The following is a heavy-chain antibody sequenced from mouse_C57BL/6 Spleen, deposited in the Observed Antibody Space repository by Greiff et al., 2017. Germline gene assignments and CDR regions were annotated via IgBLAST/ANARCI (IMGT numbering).Heavy chain of an antibody. CDR3: ARRDGSPYAMDY. CDR1: GFTFSDYG. CDR2: ISSGSSTI. V-gene: IGHV5-17*01. J-gene: IGHJ4*01. Sequence: EVHLVESGGGLVKPGGSLKLSCAASGFTFSDYGMHWVRQAPEKGLEWVAYISSGSSTIYYADTVKGRFTISRDNAKNTLFLQMTSLRSEDTAMYYCARRDGSPYAMDYWGQGTSVTVSS. D-gene: IGHD2-3*01.